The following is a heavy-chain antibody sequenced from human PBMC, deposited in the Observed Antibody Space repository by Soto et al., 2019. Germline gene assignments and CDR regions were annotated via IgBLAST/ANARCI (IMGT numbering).Heavy chain of an antibody. CDR1: GFTFYDYA. J-gene: IGHJ6*02. Sequence: SLRLSCAASGFTFYDYALHWVRQAPGKGLDWVSGISWNSSSIGYADSVKGRFTISRDNAKNSLYLQMNSLRAEDTALYYCTAGRSGSGNPHHFYYYYGMEVWGQGTTVTVSS. V-gene: IGHV3-9*01. CDR2: ISWNSSSI. D-gene: IGHD3-10*01. CDR3: TAGRSGSGNPHHFYYYYGMEV.